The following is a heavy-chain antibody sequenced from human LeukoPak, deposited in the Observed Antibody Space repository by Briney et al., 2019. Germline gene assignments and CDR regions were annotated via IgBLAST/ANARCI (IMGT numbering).Heavy chain of an antibody. CDR2: IQYDGRNK. CDR3: AKDKNDSGDYSSMDV. Sequence: GGSLRLSCAASGFTFSCYAMLWLRQAPGKGREWVAFIQYDGRNKCCADSVKGRFTVSRDNSKNTLYLQMNSLRVEDTAIYYCAKDKNDSGDYSSMDVWGKGTTVTVSS. V-gene: IGHV3-30*02. CDR1: GFTFSCYA. J-gene: IGHJ6*03. D-gene: IGHD4-17*01.